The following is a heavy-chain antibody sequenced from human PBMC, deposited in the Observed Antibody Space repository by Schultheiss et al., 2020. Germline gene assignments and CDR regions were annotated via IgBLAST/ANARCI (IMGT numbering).Heavy chain of an antibody. CDR3: AKYRDTVMGTYYGLDV. CDR1: GFTFSSYA. Sequence: GESLKISCAAAGFTFSSYAMNWVRQAPGKGLEWVSAISGSGGSTYYADSVKGRFTISRDNSKNTLYLQMNSLRAEDTAVYYCAKYRDTVMGTYYGLDVWGQGTTVTVSS. J-gene: IGHJ6*02. CDR2: ISGSGGST. D-gene: IGHD5-18*01. V-gene: IGHV3-23*01.